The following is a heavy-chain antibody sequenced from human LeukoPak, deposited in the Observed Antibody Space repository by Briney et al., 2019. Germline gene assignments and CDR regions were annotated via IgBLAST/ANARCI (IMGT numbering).Heavy chain of an antibody. Sequence: GGSLRLSCAASGFTFSSYAMSWVRQAPGKGLEWVSAISGSGGSTYYADSVKGRFTISRDNSKNTLYLQMNSLRAEDTAVYYCANDCGSTSCYPTADFDYWGQGTLVTVSS. CDR3: ANDCGSTSCYPTADFDY. CDR2: ISGSGGST. J-gene: IGHJ4*02. V-gene: IGHV3-23*01. CDR1: GFTFSSYA. D-gene: IGHD2-2*01.